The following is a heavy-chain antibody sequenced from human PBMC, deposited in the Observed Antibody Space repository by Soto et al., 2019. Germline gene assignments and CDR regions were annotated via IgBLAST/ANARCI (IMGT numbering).Heavy chain of an antibody. J-gene: IGHJ5*02. CDR1: SGSISSSNW. V-gene: IGHV4-4*02. D-gene: IGHD2-2*01. Sequence: SETLSLTCAVSSGSISSSNWWSWVRQPPGKGLEWIGEIYHSGSTNYNPSLKSRVTISVDKSKNQFSLKLSSVTAADTVVYYCASIVVVPAAIKGGWFDPWGQGTLVTVSS. CDR2: IYHSGST. CDR3: ASIVVVPAAIKGGWFDP.